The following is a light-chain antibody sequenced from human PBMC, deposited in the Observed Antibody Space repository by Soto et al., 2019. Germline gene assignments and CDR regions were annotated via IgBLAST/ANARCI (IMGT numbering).Light chain of an antibody. CDR2: EVS. V-gene: IGLV2-8*01. Sequence: QSALTRPPSASGSPGQSVTISCTGISSDVGGYNYVSWYQQHPGKAPKLMIYEVSKRPSGVPDRFSGSKSGNTASLTVSGLQAEDEADYYCSSYAGSNNVVFGGGTKLTVL. CDR3: SSYAGSNNVV. CDR1: SSDVGGYNY. J-gene: IGLJ2*01.